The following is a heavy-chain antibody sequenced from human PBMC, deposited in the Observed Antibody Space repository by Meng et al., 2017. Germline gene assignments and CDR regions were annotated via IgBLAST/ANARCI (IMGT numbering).Heavy chain of an antibody. CDR2: IDYGGST. J-gene: IGHJ4*02. CDR3: ARTRGDYYFDY. V-gene: IGHV4-61*01. D-gene: IGHD3-16*01. CDR1: GDSVTVGSHY. Sequence: QVQLQVSGPGLVRPSETLSLTCTVSGDSVTVGSHYWSWIRQPPGKGLEWIGYIDYGGSTSYNPSLRSRVTISVDTSNNQFSLKLSSVTAADTAVFYCARTRGDYYFDYWGQGTLVTVSS.